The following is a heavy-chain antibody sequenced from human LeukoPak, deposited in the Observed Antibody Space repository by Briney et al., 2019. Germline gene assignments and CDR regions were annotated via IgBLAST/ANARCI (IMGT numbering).Heavy chain of an antibody. CDR3: VMDMDV. V-gene: IGHV3-7*05. CDR1: GFTFGDYA. Sequence: GGSLRLSCTASGFTFGDYAMNWVRQAPGKGLEWVANIKEDGSAKYYVDSVKGRFTISRDNAKNSLYLQMNSLRAEDTAVYYCVMDMDVWGQGTTVTVPS. J-gene: IGHJ6*02. CDR2: IKEDGSAK.